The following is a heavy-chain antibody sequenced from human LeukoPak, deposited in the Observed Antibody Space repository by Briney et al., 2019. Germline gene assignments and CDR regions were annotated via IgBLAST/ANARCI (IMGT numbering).Heavy chain of an antibody. CDR3: ARDPFRLRLGELSESPPWLADY. CDR1: GGTFSSYA. CDR2: IIPIFGTA. V-gene: IGHV1-69*05. Sequence: SVKVSCKASGGTFSSYAISWVRQAPGQGLEWMGRIIPIFGTANYAQKFQGRVTITTDESTRTAYMELSSLRSEDTAVYYCARDPFRLRLGELSESPPWLADYWGQGTLVTVPS. J-gene: IGHJ4*02. D-gene: IGHD3-16*02.